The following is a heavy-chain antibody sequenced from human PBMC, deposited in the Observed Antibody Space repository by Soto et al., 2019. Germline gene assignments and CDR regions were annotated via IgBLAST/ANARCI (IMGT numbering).Heavy chain of an antibody. CDR2: ISSSSSTI. V-gene: IGHV3-48*02. CDR3: ARDPDTAMVYYYYYYGMDV. J-gene: IGHJ6*02. D-gene: IGHD5-18*01. CDR1: GFTFSRYS. Sequence: WGSLRLSCAASGFTFSRYSMNWVRKAPGKGLEWVSYISSSSSTIYYADSVKGRFTISRDNAKNSLYLQMNSLRDEDTAVYYCARDPDTAMVYYYYYYGMDVWGQGTTVTVSS.